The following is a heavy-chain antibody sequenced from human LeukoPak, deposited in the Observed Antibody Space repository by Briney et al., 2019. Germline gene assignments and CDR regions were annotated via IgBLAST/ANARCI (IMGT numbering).Heavy chain of an antibody. D-gene: IGHD3-10*01. V-gene: IGHV1-2*02. CDR3: ARDLTLWFGELHNWFDP. J-gene: IGHJ5*02. CDR1: GYTFTGYY. Sequence: ASVKVSCKASGYTFTGYYMHWVRQAPGHGLEWMGWINPNSGGTNYAQKFQGRVTMTRDTSISTAYMELSRLRSDDTAVYYCARDLTLWFGELHNWFDPWGQGTLVTVSS. CDR2: INPNSGGT.